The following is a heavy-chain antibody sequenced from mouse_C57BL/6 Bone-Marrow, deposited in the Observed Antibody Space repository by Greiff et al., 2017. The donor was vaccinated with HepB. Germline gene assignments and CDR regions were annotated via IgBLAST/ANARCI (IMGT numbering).Heavy chain of an antibody. V-gene: IGHV2-9-1*01. CDR3: ARAITTVYYYAMDY. CDR1: GFSLTSYA. D-gene: IGHD1-1*01. J-gene: IGHJ4*01. Sequence: VQLQESGPGLVAPSQSLSITCTVSGFSLTSYAISWVRQPPGKGLEWLGVIWTGGGTNYNSALKSRLSISKDNSKSQVFLKMNSLQTDDTARYYCARAITTVYYYAMDYWGQGTSVTVSS. CDR2: IWTGGGT.